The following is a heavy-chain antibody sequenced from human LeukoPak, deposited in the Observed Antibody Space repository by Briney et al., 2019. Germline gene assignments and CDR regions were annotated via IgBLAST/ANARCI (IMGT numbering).Heavy chain of an antibody. J-gene: IGHJ4*02. CDR2: ISADNGNT. V-gene: IGHV1-18*01. Sequence: GASVKVSCKASGGTFSSYAISWVRQAPGQGLEWMGWISADNGNTNYAQKVQGRVTMTTDTSTSTAYMELRSLRSDDTAVYYCARGNNPPYFDDWGQGTLVTVSS. CDR3: ARGNNPPYFDD. D-gene: IGHD1-14*01. CDR1: GGTFSSYA.